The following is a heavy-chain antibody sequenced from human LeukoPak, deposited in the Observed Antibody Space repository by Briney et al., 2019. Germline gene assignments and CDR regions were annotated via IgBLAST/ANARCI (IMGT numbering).Heavy chain of an antibody. Sequence: RSSETLSLTCSVSGDSISTSSYYWGWIRQPPGKGLEWIGTIYYSGSTYYNPSLKSRVTISVDKSTNQFSLKLNSVTAADTAVYYCARGVAVSLFDPWGQGTLVTVSS. CDR3: ARGVAVSLFDP. CDR2: IYYSGST. D-gene: IGHD2-15*01. J-gene: IGHJ5*02. CDR1: GDSISTSSYY. V-gene: IGHV4-39*07.